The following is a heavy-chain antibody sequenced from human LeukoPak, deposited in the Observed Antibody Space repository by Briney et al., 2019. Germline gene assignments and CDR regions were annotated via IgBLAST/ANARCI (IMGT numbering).Heavy chain of an antibody. D-gene: IGHD2-15*01. CDR2: INHSGST. J-gene: IGHJ6*02. CDR3: ARDGSGVAASFYYYYGMDV. V-gene: IGHV4-39*07. Sequence: PSETLSLTCTVSGGSISSSSYYWGWIRQPPGKGLEWIGEINHSGSTNYNPSLKSRVTISVDTSKNQFSLKLSSVTAADTAVYYCARDGSGVAASFYYYYGMDVWGQGTTVTVSS. CDR1: GGSISSSSYY.